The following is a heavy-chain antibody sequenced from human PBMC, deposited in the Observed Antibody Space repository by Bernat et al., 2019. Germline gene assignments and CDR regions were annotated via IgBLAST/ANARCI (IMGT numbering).Heavy chain of an antibody. CDR3: ASGMAPSSVAARPLRY. V-gene: IGHV3-21*02. CDR1: GFPFGSYS. CDR2: ISGSSVYI. Sequence: EVQLVESGGGLVKPGGSLRLSCVGSGFPFGSYSLNWVRQAPGKGLEWLSYISGSSVYIYYEDSAEGRFTISRDNAKNAGYLQMNNLRAEDTAVYYCASGMAPSSVAARPLRYWGQGTLVTVSS. D-gene: IGHD6-6*01. J-gene: IGHJ4*02.